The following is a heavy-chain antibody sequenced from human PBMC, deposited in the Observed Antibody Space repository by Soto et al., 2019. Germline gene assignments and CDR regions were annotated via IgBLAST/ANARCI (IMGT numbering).Heavy chain of an antibody. CDR1: GFTFSSYS. J-gene: IGHJ3*02. V-gene: IGHV3-21*01. CDR3: ARGDVLRFLEWFQGAFDI. Sequence: AGGSLRLSCAASGFTFSSYSMNWVRQAPGKGLEWVSSISSSSSYIYYADSVKGRFTISRDNAKNSLYLQMNSLRAEDTAVYYCARGDVLRFLEWFQGAFDIWGQGTMVTVSS. CDR2: ISSSSSYI. D-gene: IGHD3-3*01.